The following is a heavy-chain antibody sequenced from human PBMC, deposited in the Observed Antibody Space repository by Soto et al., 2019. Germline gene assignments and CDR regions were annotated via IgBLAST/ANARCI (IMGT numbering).Heavy chain of an antibody. CDR1: GFAFDDYY. CDR2: TRDKPNNYAA. Sequence: EGQLVQSGGGLVQPGGSLRLSCTASGFAFDDYYMDWVRQVPGKGLEWIGRTRDKPNNYAAEYVASVKGRFTISRDASKDSMYLQMNTVKTEDTAVYYCARDTGVSYDSWGQGALVIVSS. J-gene: IGHJ5*01. V-gene: IGHV3-72*01. D-gene: IGHD1-26*01. CDR3: ARDTGVSYDS.